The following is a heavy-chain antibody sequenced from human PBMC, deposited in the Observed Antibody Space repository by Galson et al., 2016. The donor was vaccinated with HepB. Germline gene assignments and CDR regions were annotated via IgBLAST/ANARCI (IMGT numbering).Heavy chain of an antibody. CDR2: IKQDGSEK. J-gene: IGHJ4*02. CDR3: AKDMTTMVRGGMHY. Sequence: SLRLSCAASGFTFSSYSMTWVRQAPGKGLEWVANIKQDGSEKYYVDSVKGRFTISRDNAKNSLYLQMNSLRAEDTALYYCAKDMTTMVRGGMHYWGQGTLVTVSS. CDR1: GFTFSSYS. D-gene: IGHD3-10*01. V-gene: IGHV3-7*03.